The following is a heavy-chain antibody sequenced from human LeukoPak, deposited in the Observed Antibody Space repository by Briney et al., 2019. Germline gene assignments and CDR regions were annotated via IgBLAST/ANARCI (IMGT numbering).Heavy chain of an antibody. D-gene: IGHD3-22*01. CDR1: GFTFSSYA. J-gene: IGHJ6*03. V-gene: IGHV3-23*01. CDR2: ISGSGGST. CDR3: AKDRRYYDSSGSTYYYYYYMDV. Sequence: PGGSLRLSCAASGFTFSSYAMSWVRQAPGKGLEWVSAISGSGGSTYYADSVKGRFTISRDNSKNTLYLQMSSLRAEDTAVYYCAKDRRYYDSSGSTYYYYYYMDVWGKGTTVTVSS.